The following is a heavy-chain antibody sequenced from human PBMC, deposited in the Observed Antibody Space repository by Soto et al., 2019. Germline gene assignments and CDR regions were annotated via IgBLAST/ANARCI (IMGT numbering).Heavy chain of an antibody. V-gene: IGHV3-33*01. D-gene: IGHD3-9*01. J-gene: IGHJ4*02. CDR2: IWYDGSNK. Sequence: GGSLRLSCAASGFTFSSYGMHWVRQAPGKGLEWVAVIWYDGSNKYYADSVKGRFTISRDNSKNTLYLQMNSLRAEDTAVYYCARDQGDFDWLLPFDYWGQGTLVTVSS. CDR1: GFTFSSYG. CDR3: ARDQGDFDWLLPFDY.